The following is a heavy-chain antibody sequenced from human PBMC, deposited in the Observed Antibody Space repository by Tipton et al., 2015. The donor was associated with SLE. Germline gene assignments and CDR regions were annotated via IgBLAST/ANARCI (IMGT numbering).Heavy chain of an antibody. CDR2: IYTSGST. CDR3: ARLRGYSYGLNWFDP. Sequence: TLSLTCTVSGGSISSYYWSWMRQPAGKGLEWIGRIYTSGSTDYNPSLKSRVTMSVDPSKNQFSLRLTSVIAADTAVYYCARLRGYSYGLNWFDPWGQGTLISVSS. V-gene: IGHV4-4*07. J-gene: IGHJ5*02. D-gene: IGHD5-18*01. CDR1: GGSISSYY.